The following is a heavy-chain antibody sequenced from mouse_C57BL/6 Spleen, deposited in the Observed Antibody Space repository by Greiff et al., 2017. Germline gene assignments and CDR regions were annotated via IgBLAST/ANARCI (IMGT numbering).Heavy chain of an antibody. Sequence: QVQLQQPGAELVKPGASVKMSCKASGYTFTSYWITWVKQRPGQGLEWIGDIYPGSGSTNYNEKFKSKATLTVDTSSSTAYMQLSSLTSEDSAVYDCARRSYGNDYAMDYWGQGTSVTVSS. CDR3: ARRSYGNDYAMDY. J-gene: IGHJ4*01. D-gene: IGHD2-1*01. CDR1: GYTFTSYW. CDR2: IYPGSGST. V-gene: IGHV1-55*01.